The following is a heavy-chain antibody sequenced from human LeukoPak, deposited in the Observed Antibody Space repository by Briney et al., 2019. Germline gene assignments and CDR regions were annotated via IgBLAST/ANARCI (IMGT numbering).Heavy chain of an antibody. CDR2: LNYNGGNT. Sequence: GGSLRLSGAASGFTFSTYAMTWLRQAPGKGLEWVSALNYNGGNTYYADSVKGRFSISRDNSKNMLYLQMNSLRAEDTAIYYCAQISVDTSRNRWADFDSWGQGILVTVSS. CDR1: GFTFSTYA. V-gene: IGHV3-23*01. J-gene: IGHJ4*02. CDR3: AQISVDTSRNRWADFDS. D-gene: IGHD5-18*01.